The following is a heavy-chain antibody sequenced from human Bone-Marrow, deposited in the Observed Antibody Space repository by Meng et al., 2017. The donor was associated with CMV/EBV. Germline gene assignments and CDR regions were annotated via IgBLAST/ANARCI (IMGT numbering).Heavy chain of an antibody. CDR1: GFTFSSYR. CDR2: ISSSSSYI. D-gene: IGHD3-3*01. Sequence: GGSLRLSCAASGFTFSSYRMNWVRHAPGKGLEWVSSISSSSSYIYYADSVKGRFTISRDNAKNSLYLQMNSLRGEDTAVYYCARPVYYDFWSGYLYVDAFDIWGQGTMVTVSS. CDR3: ARPVYYDFWSGYLYVDAFDI. J-gene: IGHJ3*02. V-gene: IGHV3-21*01.